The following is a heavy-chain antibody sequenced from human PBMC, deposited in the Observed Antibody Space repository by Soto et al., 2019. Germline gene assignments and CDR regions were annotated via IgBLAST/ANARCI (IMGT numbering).Heavy chain of an antibody. V-gene: IGHV3-74*01. J-gene: IGHJ6*02. D-gene: IGHD3-3*01. CDR1: GFTFSSYW. Sequence: GGSLRLSCAASGFTFSSYWMHWVRQAPGKGLVWVSRINSDGSSTSYADSLKGRFTISRDNAKNTRYLKMNSLRAEDTAVYYCARDGASFGVVSLYYYYYGMDVWGQGTTVTVSS. CDR3: ARDGASFGVVSLYYYYYGMDV. CDR2: INSDGSST.